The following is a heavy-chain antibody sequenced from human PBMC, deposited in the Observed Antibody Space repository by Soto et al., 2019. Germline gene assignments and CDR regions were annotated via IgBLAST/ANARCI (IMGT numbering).Heavy chain of an antibody. D-gene: IGHD2-15*01. V-gene: IGHV1-46*01. CDR1: GYTFTSYY. J-gene: IGHJ6*02. CDR2: INPSGGST. Sequence: ASVKVSCKASGYTFTSYYMHWVRQDPGQGLEWMGIINPSGGSTSYAQKFQGRVTMTRDTSTSTVYMELSSLRSEDTAVYYCARDSLIVVVVAATDGMDVWGQGTTVTVSS. CDR3: ARDSLIVVVVAATDGMDV.